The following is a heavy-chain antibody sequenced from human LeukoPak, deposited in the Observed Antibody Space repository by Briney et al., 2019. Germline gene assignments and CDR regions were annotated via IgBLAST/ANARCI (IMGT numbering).Heavy chain of an antibody. CDR1: GYNFATHW. CDR3: ARGPSSYFLDWFNP. J-gene: IGHJ5*02. V-gene: IGHV5-51*01. CDR2: IWPGDSNT. Sequence: GESLKISCKGSGYNFATHWIAWVRQVPGKGLEWMGGIWPGDSNTRYSPSFQGQVTISADKSISTAYLHWSSLKASDTAMYYCARGPSSYFLDWFNPWGQGTLVIVSS. D-gene: IGHD2/OR15-2a*01.